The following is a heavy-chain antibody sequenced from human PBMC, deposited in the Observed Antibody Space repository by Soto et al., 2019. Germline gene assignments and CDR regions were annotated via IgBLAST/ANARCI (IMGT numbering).Heavy chain of an antibody. Sequence: GGSLRLSCAASGFTFSSYSMNWVRQAPGKGLEWVSSISSSSSYIYYADSVKGRFTISRDNAKNSLYLQMNSLRAEDTAVYYCAIYCSSTSCYINYWGQGTLVTVYS. CDR2: ISSSSSYI. CDR1: GFTFSSYS. J-gene: IGHJ4*02. V-gene: IGHV3-21*01. D-gene: IGHD2-2*02. CDR3: AIYCSSTSCYINY.